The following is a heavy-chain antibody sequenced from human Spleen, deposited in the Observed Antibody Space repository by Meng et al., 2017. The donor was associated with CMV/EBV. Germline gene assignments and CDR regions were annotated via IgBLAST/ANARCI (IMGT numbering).Heavy chain of an antibody. D-gene: IGHD3-3*01. CDR3: ARDFDFRSGKDYGMDV. Sequence: GGSLRLSCAASGFTFSGYAMHWVRQAPGEGLEWVAFIQYDGIKKYYTDSVEDRFTISRDNSKNTLYLQMNSLRAEDTAVYYCARDFDFRSGKDYGMDVWGQGTTVTVSS. V-gene: IGHV3-30*02. J-gene: IGHJ6*02. CDR1: GFTFSGYA. CDR2: IQYDGIKK.